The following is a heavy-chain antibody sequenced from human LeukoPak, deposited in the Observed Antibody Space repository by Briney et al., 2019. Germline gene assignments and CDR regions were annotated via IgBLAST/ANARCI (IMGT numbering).Heavy chain of an antibody. Sequence: GGSLRLSCAASGFTFGSYAMHWVRQAPGKGLEYVSAISSNGGSTYYANSVKGRFTISRDNSKNTLYLQMGSLRAEDMAVYYCARDGTGYSYGRLVYWGQGTLVTVSS. CDR3: ARDGTGYSYGRLVY. D-gene: IGHD5-18*01. J-gene: IGHJ4*02. CDR1: GFTFGSYA. V-gene: IGHV3-64*01. CDR2: ISSNGGST.